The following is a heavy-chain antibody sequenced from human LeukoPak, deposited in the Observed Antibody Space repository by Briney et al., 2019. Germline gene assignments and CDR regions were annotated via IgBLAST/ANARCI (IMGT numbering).Heavy chain of an antibody. Sequence: SETLSLTCTVSDGSISSYYWSWIRQPPGKGLEWIGYVYTSGSTNYNPSLKSRVTISVDTSKNQFSLKLSSVTAADTAVYYCARHTAYYYGSGSPHFDYWGQGTLVTVSS. CDR1: DGSISSYY. CDR3: ARHTAYYYGSGSPHFDY. CDR2: VYTSGST. V-gene: IGHV4-4*09. D-gene: IGHD3-10*01. J-gene: IGHJ4*02.